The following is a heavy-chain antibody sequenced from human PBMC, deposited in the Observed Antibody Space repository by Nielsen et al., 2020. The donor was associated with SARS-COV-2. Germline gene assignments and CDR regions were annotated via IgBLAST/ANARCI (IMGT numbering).Heavy chain of an antibody. V-gene: IGHV1-8*02. CDR2: MNPNSGNT. CDR3: ARAARIAVAGTLGY. CDR1: GYTFTGYY. J-gene: IGHJ4*02. Sequence: ASVKVSCKASGYTFTGYYMHWARQATGQGLEWMGWMNPNSGNTGYAQKFQGRVTMTRNTSISTAYMELSSLRSEDTAVYYCARAARIAVAGTLGYWGQGTLVTVSS. D-gene: IGHD6-19*01.